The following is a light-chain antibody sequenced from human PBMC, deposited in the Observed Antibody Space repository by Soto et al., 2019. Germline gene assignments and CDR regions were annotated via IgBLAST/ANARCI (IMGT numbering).Light chain of an antibody. J-gene: IGKJ1*01. Sequence: EIVLTQSPATLYLSPGERATLSCRASQSVSSYLAWYQQKPGQAPRLLIYDASNRATGIPARFSGSGSGTDFTLTISSLEPEDFAVYYCQQRSNWPPEGTFGQGTKVEIK. CDR1: QSVSSY. V-gene: IGKV3-11*01. CDR3: QQRSNWPPEGT. CDR2: DAS.